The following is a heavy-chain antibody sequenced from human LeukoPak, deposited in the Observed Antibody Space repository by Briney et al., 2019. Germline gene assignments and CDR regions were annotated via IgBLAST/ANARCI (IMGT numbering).Heavy chain of an antibody. Sequence: PGGSLRLSCAASGFNLNNYAMSWVRQAPGKGLEWVSAISGSGFSTYYTDSVKGRFTISRDNSKNTLYLQINTLRAEDTAVYYCAKALFDYGSGTSHGMDVWGQGTTVTVSS. V-gene: IGHV3-23*01. J-gene: IGHJ6*02. CDR3: AKALFDYGSGTSHGMDV. CDR2: ISGSGFST. D-gene: IGHD3-10*01. CDR1: GFNLNNYA.